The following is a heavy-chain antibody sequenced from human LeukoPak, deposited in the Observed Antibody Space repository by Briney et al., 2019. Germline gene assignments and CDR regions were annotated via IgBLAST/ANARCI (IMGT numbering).Heavy chain of an antibody. CDR1: GYTFTNYD. J-gene: IGHJ6*03. V-gene: IGHV1-8*01. CDR2: MNPNSGNT. CDR3: ARGLPATVAMDV. D-gene: IGHD6-19*01. Sequence: ASVKVSCKASGYTFTNYDINWVRQATGQGLEWMGWMNPNSGNTGYAQKFQGRVTMTRNTSISTAYMELSSLRSEDTAVYYCARGLPATVAMDVWGKGTTVTVSS.